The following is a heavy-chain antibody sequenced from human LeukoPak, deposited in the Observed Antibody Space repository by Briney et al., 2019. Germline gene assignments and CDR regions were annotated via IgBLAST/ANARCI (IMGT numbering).Heavy chain of an antibody. V-gene: IGHV3-7*01. Sequence: PGGSLRLSCAASGFTFSNYWMAWVRQAPGKGLEWVASIKSDGSAKSYVDSVKGRFTISRDNGKNSLFLQMNSLRVEDMAVYYCARDLGGGSCLWGQGTRVTVSS. CDR1: GFTFSNYW. J-gene: IGHJ4*02. CDR2: IKSDGSAK. D-gene: IGHD2-15*01. CDR3: ARDLGGGSCL.